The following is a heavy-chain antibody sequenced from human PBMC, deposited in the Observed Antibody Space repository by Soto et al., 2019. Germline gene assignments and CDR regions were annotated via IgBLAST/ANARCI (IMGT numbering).Heavy chain of an antibody. CDR1: LYTFTDFY. J-gene: IGHJ1*01. V-gene: IGHV1-2*02. CDR2: INPKNGGI. D-gene: IGHD3-10*01. CDR3: VRARSVIYMDI. Sequence: GGSVXVSFKSSLYTFTDFYIHFLRQVPGQGLEWVGWINPKNGGITYAQKFQGRVTMTRDTSVNTSYMDLNRMNFDDSDIYYSVRARSVIYMDIWGRGTQVTVSS.